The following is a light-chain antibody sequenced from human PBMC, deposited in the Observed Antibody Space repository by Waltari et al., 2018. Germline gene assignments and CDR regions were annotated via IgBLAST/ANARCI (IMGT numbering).Light chain of an antibody. CDR3: QHYVSLPVT. V-gene: IGKV3-20*01. CDR1: QSVGRS. J-gene: IGKJ1*01. CDR2: GAS. Sequence: EILLTQSPGTLSLSPGERATLSCRASQSVGRSFAWYQQKPGQAPRLLIYGASIRATGIPGRFSGGGSGTDFSLIISRLESEDFAAYHCQHYVSLPVTFGQGTKVEIK.